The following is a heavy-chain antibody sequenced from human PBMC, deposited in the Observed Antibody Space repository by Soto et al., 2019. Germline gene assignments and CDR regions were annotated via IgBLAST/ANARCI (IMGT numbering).Heavy chain of an antibody. CDR1: GYTFTNDG. D-gene: IGHD6-19*01. Sequence: ASVKVSCKASGYTFTNDGFSWVRQAPGQGLEWMGWIGGYKGNTNYTQKLQGRVTLTTGTSASTAYMELSSLTSEDTAVYYCAREKWGSGSRWLDPWGQGTLVTVSS. CDR2: IGGYKGNT. V-gene: IGHV1-18*01. CDR3: AREKWGSGSRWLDP. J-gene: IGHJ5*02.